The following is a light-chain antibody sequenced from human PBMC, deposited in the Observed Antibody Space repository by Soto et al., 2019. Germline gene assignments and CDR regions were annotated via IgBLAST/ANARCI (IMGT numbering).Light chain of an antibody. J-gene: IGKJ5*01. V-gene: IGKV3-11*01. CDR3: QQRRSWNSIT. CDR1: QSISSY. CDR2: DAS. Sequence: EIVLTQSPATLSLSPGARAPLSCRARQSISSYLAWYPQHPGQAPRLLIYDASNRATGIPPRFSCSGSGTDFTLTISSLEPEDVEFYYCQQRRSWNSITFGQGTRLEIK.